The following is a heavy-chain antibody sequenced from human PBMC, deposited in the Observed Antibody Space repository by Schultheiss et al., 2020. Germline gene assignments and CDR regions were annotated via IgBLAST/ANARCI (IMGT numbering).Heavy chain of an antibody. Sequence: GGSLRLSCAASGFNVSRNYMSWVRQAPGKGLEWVSAISGSGGSTYYADSVKGRFTISRDNSKNTLHLQMNSLRAEDTAVYYCTRWFDSSGYYSYYYYYGMDVWGQGTTVTVSS. V-gene: IGHV3-23*01. CDR2: ISGSGGST. CDR3: TRWFDSSGYYSYYYYYGMDV. CDR1: GFNVSRNY. D-gene: IGHD3-22*01. J-gene: IGHJ6*02.